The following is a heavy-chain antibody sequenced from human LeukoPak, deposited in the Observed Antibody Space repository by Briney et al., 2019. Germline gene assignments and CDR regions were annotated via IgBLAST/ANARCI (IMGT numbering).Heavy chain of an antibody. Sequence: PGGSLRLSCAASRFTFSSYAMSWVRQAPGKGLEWVSAISGSGDSTYYADSVKGRSTISRDNSKNTLYLQMNSLRAEDTAVYYCAKEGDYGSPPYYFDYWGQGTLVTVSS. CDR1: RFTFSSYA. J-gene: IGHJ4*02. V-gene: IGHV3-23*01. CDR2: ISGSGDST. CDR3: AKEGDYGSPPYYFDY. D-gene: IGHD3-10*01.